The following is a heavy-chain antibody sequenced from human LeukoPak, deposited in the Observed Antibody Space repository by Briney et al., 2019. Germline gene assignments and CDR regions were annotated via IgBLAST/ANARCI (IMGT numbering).Heavy chain of an antibody. J-gene: IGHJ4*02. CDR3: ASAGYDSSGYYKTDY. Sequence: PGGSLRLSCAASGFTFSSYWMHWVRQAPAKGLVGVSRINSDGSSTSYADSEKGRFTIPRDNAENTLYLKMNRLRAEDTAVYYCASAGYDSSGYYKTDYWGQGTLVTVSS. V-gene: IGHV3-74*01. CDR1: GFTFSSYW. D-gene: IGHD3-22*01. CDR2: INSDGSST.